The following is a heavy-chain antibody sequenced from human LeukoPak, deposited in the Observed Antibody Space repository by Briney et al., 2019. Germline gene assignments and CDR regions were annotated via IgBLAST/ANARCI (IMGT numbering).Heavy chain of an antibody. J-gene: IGHJ4*02. V-gene: IGHV4-34*01. D-gene: IGHD6-13*01. CDR1: GGSFSGYY. CDR3: ARGIQYSSSWYGGYYFDY. Sequence: SPSETLPLTCAVYGGSFSGYYWSWIRQPPGKGLEWIGEINHSGSTNYNPSLKSRVTISVDTSKNQFSLKLSSVTAADTAVYYCARGIQYSSSWYGGYYFDYWGQGTLVTVSS. CDR2: INHSGST.